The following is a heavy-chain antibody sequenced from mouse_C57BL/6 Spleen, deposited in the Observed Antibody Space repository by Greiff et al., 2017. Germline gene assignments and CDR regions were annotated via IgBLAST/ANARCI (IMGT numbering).Heavy chain of an antibody. J-gene: IGHJ4*01. CDR1: GFNIKDYY. D-gene: IGHD1-1*01. V-gene: IGHV14-1*01. CDR3: TISLWGYAMDY. CDR2: FDPEDGDT. Sequence: EVKVVESGAELVRPGASVKLSCTASGFNIKDYYMHWVKQRPEQGLEWIGRFDPEDGDTEYAPKFQGKATMTADTSSNTAYLQLSSLTSEDTAVYYCTISLWGYAMDYWGQGTSVTVSS.